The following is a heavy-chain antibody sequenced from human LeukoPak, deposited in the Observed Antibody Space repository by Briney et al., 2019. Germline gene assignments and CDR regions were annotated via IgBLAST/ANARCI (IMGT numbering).Heavy chain of an antibody. CDR1: GYTFTDYY. CDR3: AIDRDYRNTERGFDY. J-gene: IGHJ4*02. V-gene: IGHV1-2*02. CDR2: INPNSGET. Sequence: ASVKVSCKTSGYTFTDYYIHWVRQAPGQGLEWMGWINPNSGETNSAQKFQGRVTMTGDTSISTAYMELRRVTSDDTAVYYCAIDRDYRNTERGFDYWGQGTLVTVSS. D-gene: IGHD4-11*01.